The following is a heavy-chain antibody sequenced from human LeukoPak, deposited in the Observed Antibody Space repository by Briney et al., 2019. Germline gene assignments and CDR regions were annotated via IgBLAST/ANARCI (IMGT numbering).Heavy chain of an antibody. CDR1: AFRFSNSW. CDR3: ARERQGSSDYDGKESFDY. J-gene: IGHJ4*02. V-gene: IGHV3-7*01. Sequence: GESLKFSCVGSAFRFSNSWMSWVRHVPGKGLEWVANIDQDGREKNYVDSVKGRFTISRDNGQSSLYLEMHSLRAEDTAVYYCARERQGSSDYDGKESFDYWGQGTLVTISS. D-gene: IGHD6-25*01. CDR2: IDQDGREK.